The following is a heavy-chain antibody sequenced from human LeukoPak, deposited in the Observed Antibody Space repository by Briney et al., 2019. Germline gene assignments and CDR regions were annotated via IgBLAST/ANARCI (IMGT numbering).Heavy chain of an antibody. CDR3: AKDLLTMVRVITGFDP. CDR1: GFTFSSYG. J-gene: IGHJ5*02. CDR2: ISYDGSNK. D-gene: IGHD3-10*01. V-gene: IGHV3-30*18. Sequence: GGSLRLSCAASGFTFSSYGMHWVRQAPGKGLEGGAVISYDGSNKYYADSVKGRFTISRDNSKNTLYLQMNSLRAEDTAVYYCAKDLLTMVRVITGFDPWGQGTLVTVSS.